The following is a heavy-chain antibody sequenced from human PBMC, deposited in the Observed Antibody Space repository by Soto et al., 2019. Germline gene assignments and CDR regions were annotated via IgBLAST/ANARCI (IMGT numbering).Heavy chain of an antibody. V-gene: IGHV3-64*01. CDR2: ISSNGGST. D-gene: IGHD6-19*01. CDR1: GFTFSSYA. J-gene: IGHJ4*02. CDR3: ARDLGASIAVAGRPFDY. Sequence: PGGSLRLSCAASGFTFSSYAMHWVRQAPGKGLEYVSAISSNGGSTYYANSVKGRFTISRDNSKNTLYLQMGSLRAEDMAVYYCARDLGASIAVAGRPFDYWGQGTLVTVSS.